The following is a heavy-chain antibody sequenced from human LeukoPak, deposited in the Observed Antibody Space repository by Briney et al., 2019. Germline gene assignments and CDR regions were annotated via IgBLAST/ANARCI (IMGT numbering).Heavy chain of an antibody. CDR2: IYSGGST. Sequence: GGSLRLSCAASGFTFSSNYMSWVRQAPGKGLEWVSVIYSGGSTYYADSVKGRFTISRDNSKNPLYLQMNSLRAEDTAVYYCARVGQWLVDYYYGMDVWGQGTTVTVSS. J-gene: IGHJ6*02. V-gene: IGHV3-53*01. D-gene: IGHD6-19*01. CDR1: GFTFSSNY. CDR3: ARVGQWLVDYYYGMDV.